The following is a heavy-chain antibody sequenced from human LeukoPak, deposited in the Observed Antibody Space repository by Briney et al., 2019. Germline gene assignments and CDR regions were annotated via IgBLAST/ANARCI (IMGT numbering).Heavy chain of an antibody. Sequence: ASVKVSCKASGYTFSGYYIHWVRQAPGHGLEWMGWINSNSGDTHYAQKLQGRVTMTRDTSSSTAYMALNSLISDDTAVYYCARVQYQLLFEGNRSDPWGQGTLVTVPP. CDR2: INSNSGDT. J-gene: IGHJ5*02. V-gene: IGHV1-2*02. D-gene: IGHD2-2*01. CDR1: GYTFSGYY. CDR3: ARVQYQLLFEGNRSDP.